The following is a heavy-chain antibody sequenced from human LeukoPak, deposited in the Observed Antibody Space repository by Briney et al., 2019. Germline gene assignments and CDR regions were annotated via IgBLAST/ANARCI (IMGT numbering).Heavy chain of an antibody. CDR1: GYTLTELS. V-gene: IGHV1-18*01. CDR2: ISAYNGNT. J-gene: IGHJ4*02. D-gene: IGHD6-6*01. CDR3: ARVNLRAGGARSDY. Sequence: GASVKVSCKVSGYTLTELSIHWVRQAPGQRVEWMGWISAYNGNTNYAQKLQGRVTMTTDTSTSTAYMELRSLRSDDTAVYYCARVNLRAGGARSDYWGQGTLVTVSS.